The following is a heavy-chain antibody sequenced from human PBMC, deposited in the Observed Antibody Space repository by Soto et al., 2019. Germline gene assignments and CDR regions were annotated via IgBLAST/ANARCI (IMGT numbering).Heavy chain of an antibody. CDR1: GGSFSGYY. J-gene: IGHJ4*02. V-gene: IGHV4-34*01. Sequence: SETLSLTCAVYGGSFSGYYWSWIRQPPGKGLEWIGEINHSGSTNYNPSLKSRVTISVDTSKNQFSLKLSSVTAADTAVYYCARGRPYRYCSSTSCYGANFDYWGQGTLVTVSS. CDR2: INHSGST. D-gene: IGHD2-2*01. CDR3: ARGRPYRYCSSTSCYGANFDY.